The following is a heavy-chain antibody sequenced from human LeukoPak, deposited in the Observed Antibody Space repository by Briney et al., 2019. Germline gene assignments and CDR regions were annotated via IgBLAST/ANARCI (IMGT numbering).Heavy chain of an antibody. CDR1: GGTSTSYA. CDR2: IIANNGNT. Sequence: ASVKVSCKTSGGTSTSYAISWVRQAPGQGLEWMGWIIANNGNTNYAQKLQGRVTMTTDTSTSTAYMELRSLRSDDTAVYYCARYYYGSGSKTDYWGQGTLVTVSS. V-gene: IGHV1-18*01. CDR3: ARYYYGSGSKTDY. J-gene: IGHJ4*02. D-gene: IGHD3-10*01.